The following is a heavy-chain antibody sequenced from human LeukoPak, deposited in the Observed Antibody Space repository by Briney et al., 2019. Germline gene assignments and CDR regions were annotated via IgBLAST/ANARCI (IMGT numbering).Heavy chain of an antibody. D-gene: IGHD3-10*01. J-gene: IGHJ4*02. CDR2: IRYDGSNK. CDR3: AKDYRLLWFGESVGAFDY. CDR1: GFTFSSYG. Sequence: GGSLRLSCAASGFTFSSYGMHWVRRAPGKGLEWVACIRYDGSNKYYADSVKGRFTISRDNSKNTLYLQLNSLRAEDTAVYYCAKDYRLLWFGESVGAFDYWGEGTLVTVSS. V-gene: IGHV3-30*02.